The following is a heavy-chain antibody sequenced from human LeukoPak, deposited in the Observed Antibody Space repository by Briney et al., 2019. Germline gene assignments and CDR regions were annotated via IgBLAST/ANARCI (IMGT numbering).Heavy chain of an antibody. CDR2: IRSKPNNYAT. J-gene: IGHJ4*02. D-gene: IGHD4/OR15-4a*01. Sequence: PGGSLRLSCAASAFTFSDSAFHWVRQASGKGLEWVGRIRSKPNNYATAYTASVKGRFTISRDDSKNTAYLQMNSLNTEDTAMYYCTRHLIGATPFDYWGQGTLVSVSS. CDR3: TRHLIGATPFDY. CDR1: AFTFSDSA. V-gene: IGHV3-73*01.